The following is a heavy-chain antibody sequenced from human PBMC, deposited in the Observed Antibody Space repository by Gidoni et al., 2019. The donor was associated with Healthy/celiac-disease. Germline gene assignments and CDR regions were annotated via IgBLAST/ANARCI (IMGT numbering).Heavy chain of an antibody. CDR1: GFTFSNAW. Sequence: EVQLVESGGGLVKPGGSLRLSCAASGFTFSNAWMSWVRPAPGKGLEWVGRIKSKTDGGTTDHAAPVKGRFTISRDDSKNTLYLQMNSLKTEDTAVYYCTTVGPTNSGSYYGDYWGQGTLVTVSS. J-gene: IGHJ4*02. CDR2: IKSKTDGGTT. V-gene: IGHV3-15*01. CDR3: TTVGPTNSGSYYGDY. D-gene: IGHD1-26*01.